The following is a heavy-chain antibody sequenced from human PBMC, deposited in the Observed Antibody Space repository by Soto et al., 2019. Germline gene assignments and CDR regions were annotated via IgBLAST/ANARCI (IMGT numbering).Heavy chain of an antibody. D-gene: IGHD3-22*01. CDR2: IYYSGST. CDR1: GGSISSYY. J-gene: IGHJ4*02. CDR3: ARASYDSSGYYPDSFDY. Sequence: QVQLQESGPGLVKPSETLSLTCTVSGGSISSYYWSWIRQPPGKGLEWIGYIYYSGSTNYNPSLKSRATISVDTYKNQYSLKLSSVTAAYTAVYYCARASYDSSGYYPDSFDYWGQGTLVTVSS. V-gene: IGHV4-59*01.